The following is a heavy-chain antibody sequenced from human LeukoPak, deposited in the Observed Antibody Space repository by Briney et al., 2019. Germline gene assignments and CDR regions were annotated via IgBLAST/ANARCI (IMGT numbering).Heavy chain of an antibody. D-gene: IGHD2-15*01. J-gene: IGHJ4*02. CDR3: ARDRNVVLPSPLGH. CDR1: GYTFTGYY. CDR2: INPSGGAT. Sequence: GASVKVSCKASGYTFTGYYMHWVRQAPGQGLEWMGLINPSGGATTYEQKYQGRITMTRDTATTTIYMELSSLRSEDTAVYYCARDRNVVLPSPLGHWGQGTPVIVSS. V-gene: IGHV1-46*01.